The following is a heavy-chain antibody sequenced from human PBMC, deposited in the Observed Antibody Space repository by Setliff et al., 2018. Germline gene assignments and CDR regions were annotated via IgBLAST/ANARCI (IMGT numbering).Heavy chain of an antibody. Sequence: SSETLSLTCSVSGGSISGYYWNWLRQTPGKGLEWVGHIYYNDDTKYNPSLQSRVTMSVDTSKNQFSLKLTSVTAADTAVYYCVRGGSSVWAWYFDLWGRGTLVTVSS. V-gene: IGHV4-59*01. D-gene: IGHD3-16*01. CDR1: GGSISGYY. CDR3: VRGGSSVWAWYFDL. CDR2: IYYNDDT. J-gene: IGHJ2*01.